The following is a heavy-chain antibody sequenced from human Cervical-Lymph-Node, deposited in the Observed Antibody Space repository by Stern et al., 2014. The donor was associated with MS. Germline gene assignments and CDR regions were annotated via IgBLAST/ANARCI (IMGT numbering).Heavy chain of an antibody. CDR2: ISYDGSKK. CDR3: AREDYRNYSPYIDY. J-gene: IGHJ4*02. D-gene: IGHD4-11*01. Sequence: VQLVESGGGVVQPGRSLRLSCAASGFSVSGHSMHWVRQAPGKGLEWGTYISYDGSKKKYAASVRGRFTISRDTSTNTLDLQMNSLRVEDTALYYCAREDYRNYSPYIDYWGQGTRVTVSS. V-gene: IGHV3-30-3*01. CDR1: GFSVSGHS.